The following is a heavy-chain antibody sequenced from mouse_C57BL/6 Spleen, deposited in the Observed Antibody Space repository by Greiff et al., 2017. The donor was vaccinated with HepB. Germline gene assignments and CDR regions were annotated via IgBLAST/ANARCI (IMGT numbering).Heavy chain of an antibody. CDR3: TYYDYDGFAY. V-gene: IGHV5-9-1*02. Sequence: EVMLVESGEGLVKPGGSLKLSCAASGFTFSSYAMSWVRQTPEKRLEWVAYISSGGDYIYYADTVKGRFTISRDNARNTLYLQMSSLKSEDTAMYYCTYYDYDGFAYWGQGTLVTVSA. J-gene: IGHJ3*01. D-gene: IGHD2-4*01. CDR1: GFTFSSYA. CDR2: ISSGGDYI.